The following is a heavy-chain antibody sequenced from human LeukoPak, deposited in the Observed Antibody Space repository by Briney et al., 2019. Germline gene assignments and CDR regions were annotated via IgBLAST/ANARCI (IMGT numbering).Heavy chain of an antibody. CDR2: FDLEEGET. CDR3: ARGMGYSYGHPQGAFDI. V-gene: IGHV1-24*01. CDR1: AYTLPEVS. D-gene: IGHD5-18*01. J-gene: IGHJ3*02. Sequence: GSGNVSCTVPAYTLPEVSMHWVRQAPGQGREGMGGFDLEEGETNYAQKFQGRVTLTEDTATDTAYMELSSLRSEDTAVYYCARGMGYSYGHPQGAFDIWGKGTMVTVSS.